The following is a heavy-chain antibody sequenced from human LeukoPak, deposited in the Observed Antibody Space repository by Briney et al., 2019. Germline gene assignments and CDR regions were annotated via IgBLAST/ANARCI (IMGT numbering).Heavy chain of an antibody. CDR2: INYSGST. V-gene: IGHV4-59*01. CDR3: ARAVHYSGTSDQYTGGWYYFDF. J-gene: IGHJ4*02. CDR1: GDSINNYY. Sequence: PSETLSLTCTVSGDSINNYYWSWIRQPPGKGLEWIGNINYSGSTNSNPSLKSRATISVDMSRKHFFLDLGSVTAADTAVYYCARAVHYSGTSDQYTGGWYYFDFWGQGTLVTVSS. D-gene: IGHD3-10*01.